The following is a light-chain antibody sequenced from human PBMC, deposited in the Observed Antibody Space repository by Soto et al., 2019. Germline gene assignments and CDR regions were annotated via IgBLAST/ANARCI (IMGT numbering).Light chain of an antibody. V-gene: IGLV2-11*01. CDR3: CSYAGGYNLV. CDR1: SSDVGAYNY. CDR2: DVT. Sequence: QSALTQPRSVSGSPGQSVTISCTGTSSDVGAYNYVSWYQQHPGKAPKLMIYDVTRRPSGVPDRFSASKSGNTASLTISGLQAEDEADYCCCSYAGGYNLVFGGGTKLTVL. J-gene: IGLJ2*01.